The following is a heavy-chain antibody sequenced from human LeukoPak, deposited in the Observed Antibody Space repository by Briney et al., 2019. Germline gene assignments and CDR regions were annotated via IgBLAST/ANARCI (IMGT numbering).Heavy chain of an antibody. D-gene: IGHD3-3*01. J-gene: IGHJ6*03. Sequence: PGGSLRLSCAASGFTFSSYAMSWVRQAPGKGLEWVAAISGRAVSTYYADSGNGRFTISRDNSKNTLYPQMNSPIAKDTAVYYCEKATLPGASIKIFGVVTLYYYYYMDVWGKGTTVTVSS. V-gene: IGHV3-23*01. CDR2: ISGRAVST. CDR3: EKATLPGASIKIFGVVTLYYYYYMDV. CDR1: GFTFSSYA.